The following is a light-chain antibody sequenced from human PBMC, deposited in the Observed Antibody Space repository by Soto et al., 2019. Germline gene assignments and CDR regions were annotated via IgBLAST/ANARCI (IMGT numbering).Light chain of an antibody. J-gene: IGLJ1*01. V-gene: IGLV1-40*01. CDR3: QSYDSSLSGYV. Sequence: QSVLTQPLSVSGAPGQRVTMSCTGSSSNIGAGYDVHWYQQLPGTAPKLLISGNTNRPSGVPDRFSGSKSGTSASLAITGLQAEDEADYYCQSYDSSLSGYVFGTGTKLTVL. CDR2: GNT. CDR1: SSNIGAGYD.